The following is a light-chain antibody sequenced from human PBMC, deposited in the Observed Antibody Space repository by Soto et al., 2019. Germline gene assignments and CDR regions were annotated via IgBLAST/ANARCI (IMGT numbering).Light chain of an antibody. V-gene: IGKV3-15*01. CDR3: QQYHNWLS. CDR2: DAS. Sequence: EIVMTQSPATLSVSPGERGTLSCRASQSVNSNLAWYQQKPDQAPRLLIYDASTSATGVPARFSGSGSGTDFTLTLSRLQTEDFAGYFCQQYHNWLSFGGGKKVEIK. CDR1: QSVNSN. J-gene: IGKJ4*01.